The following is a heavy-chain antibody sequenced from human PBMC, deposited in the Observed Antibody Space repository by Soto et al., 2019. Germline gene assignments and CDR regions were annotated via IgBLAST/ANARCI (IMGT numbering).Heavy chain of an antibody. D-gene: IGHD3-16*01. Sequence: GGSLRLSCAASGFTFSSYSMNWVRQAPGKGLEWVSYISSSSSTIYYADSVKGRFTISRDNAKNSLYLQMNSLRDEDTAVYYCARSRLGAMLYYYYYGMDVWGQGTTVTVSS. CDR2: ISSSSSTI. J-gene: IGHJ6*02. V-gene: IGHV3-48*02. CDR1: GFTFSSYS. CDR3: ARSRLGAMLYYYYYGMDV.